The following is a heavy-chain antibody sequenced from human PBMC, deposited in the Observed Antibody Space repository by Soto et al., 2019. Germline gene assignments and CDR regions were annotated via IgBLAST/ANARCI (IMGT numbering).Heavy chain of an antibody. CDR2: ISYDGSNK. V-gene: IGHV3-30-3*01. D-gene: IGHD6-19*01. Sequence: GGSLRLSCAASGFTFSSYAMHWVRQAPGKGLEWVAVISYDGSNKYYADSVKGRFTISRDNSKNTLYLQMNSLRAEDTAVYYCARDRTVSIGWGGKYYYYGVHVSGQGTTVTVSS. J-gene: IGHJ6*02. CDR1: GFTFSSYA. CDR3: ARDRTVSIGWGGKYYYYGVHV.